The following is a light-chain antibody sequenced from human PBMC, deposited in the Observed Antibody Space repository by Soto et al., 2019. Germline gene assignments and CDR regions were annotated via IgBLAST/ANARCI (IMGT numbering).Light chain of an antibody. J-gene: IGKJ2*01. Sequence: EIVLTQSPATLSLSPGERATISCRTSQSVSSYLAWYQQKVGQAPRLLIHDVSNRATGIPARFSGSGSGTDFTLTISSLEPADFAVYYCQQRSAWPYSFGQGTKLEI. CDR3: QQRSAWPYS. CDR1: QSVSSY. CDR2: DVS. V-gene: IGKV3-11*01.